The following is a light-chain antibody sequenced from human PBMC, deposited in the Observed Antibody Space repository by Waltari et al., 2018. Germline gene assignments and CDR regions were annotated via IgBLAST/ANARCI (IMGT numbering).Light chain of an antibody. CDR1: DIGSKG. V-gene: IGLV3-21*04. J-gene: IGLJ3*02. CDR3: QVWDSSSGHRV. CDR2: YDS. Sequence: SYVLTQPPSVSVAPGKTASITCGGNDIGSKGVEWYHPNPANAPVLVIYYDSDRPSGIPGRFSGSNSGNTATLTISRVEAGDEADYYCQVWDSSSGHRVFGGGTKLTVL.